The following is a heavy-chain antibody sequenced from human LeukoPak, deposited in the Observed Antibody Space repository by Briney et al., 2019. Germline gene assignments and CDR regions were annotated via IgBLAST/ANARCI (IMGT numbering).Heavy chain of an antibody. CDR3: ARDYDDILTGYPYYYSYYALDV. CDR2: ISAYNANT. CDR1: GYSFTNYG. D-gene: IGHD3-9*01. Sequence: SVKVSCKTSGYSFTNYGISWVRQAPGQGLEWMGWISAYNANTNYAQKFQGRVTMTTDTSTSTAYMELRRLRSDDTAVYYCARDYDDILTGYPYYYSYYALDVWGQGTTVTVSS. J-gene: IGHJ6*02. V-gene: IGHV1-18*01.